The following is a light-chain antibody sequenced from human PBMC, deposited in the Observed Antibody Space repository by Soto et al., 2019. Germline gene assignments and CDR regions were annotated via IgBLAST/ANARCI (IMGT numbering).Light chain of an antibody. CDR1: NSNIGSHY. V-gene: IGLV1-47*01. J-gene: IGLJ2*01. Sequence: QSVLTQPPSASGTPGQRVTISCTGSNSNIGSHYVYWYQQLPGTAPKLLIYRNYQRPSGVPDRFSGSKSGTSASLAISGLRSEDEADYYCAACDESRSGVIFGGGTKLTVL. CDR2: RNY. CDR3: AACDESRSGVI.